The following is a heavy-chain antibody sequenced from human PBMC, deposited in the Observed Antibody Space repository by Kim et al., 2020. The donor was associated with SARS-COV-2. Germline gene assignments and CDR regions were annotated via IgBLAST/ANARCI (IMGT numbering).Heavy chain of an antibody. Sequence: AESVKGRFTISRDNAKNSLYLQMNSLRAEDTAVYYCARVPVGSSSWYYFDYWGQGTLVTVSS. J-gene: IGHJ4*02. CDR3: ARVPVGSSSWYYFDY. D-gene: IGHD6-13*01. V-gene: IGHV3-11*05.